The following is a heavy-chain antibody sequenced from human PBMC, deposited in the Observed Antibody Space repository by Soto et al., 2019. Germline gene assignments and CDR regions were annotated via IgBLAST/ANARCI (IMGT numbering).Heavy chain of an antibody. CDR1: GFTFSSYA. CDR2: ISGSGGST. V-gene: IGHV3-23*01. Sequence: PGGSLRLSCAASGFTFSSYAMSWVRQAPGKGLEWVSAISGSGGSTYYADSVKGRFTISRDNAKNSLYLQMNSLRAEDTAVYYWARRMSYYYGMDVWGQGTRVTVSS. CDR3: ARRMSYYYGMDV. J-gene: IGHJ6*02.